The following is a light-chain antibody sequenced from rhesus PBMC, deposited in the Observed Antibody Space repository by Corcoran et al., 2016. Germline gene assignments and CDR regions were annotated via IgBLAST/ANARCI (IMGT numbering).Light chain of an antibody. CDR3: QPYYYNPLT. CDR1: QNIYSN. CDR2: AAS. Sequence: DIQMTQSPSALSASVGDRVTISCRASQNIYSNLAWYQQKPGKAPKLLIYAASSLQTGIPSRFSGSGSGTVFTLTISSLQPEDSAAYYCQPYYYNPLTFGGGTKVELK. J-gene: IGKJ4*01. V-gene: IGKV1S12*01.